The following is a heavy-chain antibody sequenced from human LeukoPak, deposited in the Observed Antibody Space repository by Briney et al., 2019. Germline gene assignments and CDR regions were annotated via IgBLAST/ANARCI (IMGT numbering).Heavy chain of an antibody. CDR1: GGTFSSCA. V-gene: IGHV1-69*05. J-gene: IGHJ4*02. D-gene: IGHD3-22*01. Sequence: SVKVSCKASGGTFSSCAISWVRQAPGQGLEWMGGIIPIFGTANYAQKFQGRVTITTDESTSTAYMELSSLRSEDTAVYYCARTEVYYDSSGYYYAAFDYWGQGTLVTVSS. CDR3: ARTEVYYDSSGYYYAAFDY. CDR2: IIPIFGTA.